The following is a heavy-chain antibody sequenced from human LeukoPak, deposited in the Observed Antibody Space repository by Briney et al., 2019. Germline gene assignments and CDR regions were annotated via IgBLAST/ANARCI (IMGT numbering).Heavy chain of an antibody. CDR3: ARVGINYYDSSGYYHHPFDY. CDR2: ISSSSSYI. V-gene: IGHV3-21*01. J-gene: IGHJ4*02. CDR1: GFTFSSYS. D-gene: IGHD3-22*01. Sequence: GGSLRLSCAASGFTFSSYSMNWVRQAPGKGLEWVSSISSSSSYIYYADSVKGRFTISRDNAKNSLYLQMNSLRAVDTAVYYCARVGINYYDSSGYYHHPFDYWGQGTLVTVSS.